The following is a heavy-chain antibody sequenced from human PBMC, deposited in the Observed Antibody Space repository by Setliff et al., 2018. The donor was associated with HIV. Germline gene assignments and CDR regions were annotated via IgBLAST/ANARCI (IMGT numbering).Heavy chain of an antibody. CDR3: ARCFWIPNWFDP. D-gene: IGHD3-3*01. CDR1: GGSIANNKYY. J-gene: IGHJ5*02. Sequence: SETLSLTCTVSGGSIANNKYYWGWIRRSSGKGLEWIGSIFYTGTTHYNPSLQSRVTISVDTSKNQFSLKLSSVTAADTAVYYCARCFWIPNWFDPWGQGTLVTVSS. V-gene: IGHV4-39*01. CDR2: IFYTGTT.